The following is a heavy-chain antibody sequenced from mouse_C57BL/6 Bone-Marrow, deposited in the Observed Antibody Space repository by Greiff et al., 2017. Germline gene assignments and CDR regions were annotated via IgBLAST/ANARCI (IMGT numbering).Heavy chain of an antibody. J-gene: IGHJ2*01. CDR1: GYTFTSYP. CDR2: INPSSGYT. CDR3: ARMYYYGGTTTN. V-gene: IGHV1-4*01. D-gene: IGHD1-1*01. Sequence: VQLQQSGAELARPGASVKMSCKASGYTFTSYPMHWVHQRPGQGLEWIGYINPSSGYTQYNQKFKDKATLTADKSSSTAYMQMSSRTSEDAAVYYCARMYYYGGTTTNWGQGTTLTVSS.